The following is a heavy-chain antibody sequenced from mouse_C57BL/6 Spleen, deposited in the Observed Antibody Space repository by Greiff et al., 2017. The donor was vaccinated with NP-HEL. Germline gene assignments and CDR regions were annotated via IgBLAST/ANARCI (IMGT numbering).Heavy chain of an antibody. CDR1: GFTFNTYA. CDR2: IRSKSSNYAT. V-gene: IGHV10-3*01. J-gene: IGHJ3*01. Sequence: EVKLVESGGGLVQPKGSLKLSCAASGFTFNTYAMHWVRQAPRKGLEWVARIRSKSSNYATYYADSVKDRFTISRDDSQSMLYLQMNNLKTEDTAMYYCVSGYYSNYVGFAYWGQGTLVTVSA. CDR3: VSGYYSNYVGFAY. D-gene: IGHD2-5*01.